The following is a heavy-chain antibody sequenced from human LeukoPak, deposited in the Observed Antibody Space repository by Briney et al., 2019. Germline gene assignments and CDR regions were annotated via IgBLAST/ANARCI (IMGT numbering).Heavy chain of an antibody. CDR2: ISGSSTIK. Sequence: GGSLRLSCAASGFTFSIYSMNWVRQAPGKGLQWISDISGSSTIKKYADSVKGRFTISRDNAKNSLYLQINSLRVEDTAVYCCARTMYDTSGNPNDCWGQGTLVTVSS. CDR1: GFTFSIYS. V-gene: IGHV3-48*04. CDR3: ARTMYDTSGNPNDC. D-gene: IGHD3-22*01. J-gene: IGHJ4*02.